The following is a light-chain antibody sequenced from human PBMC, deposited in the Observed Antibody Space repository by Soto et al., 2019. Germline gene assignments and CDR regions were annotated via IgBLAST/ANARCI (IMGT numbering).Light chain of an antibody. CDR1: QSIGSH. CDR3: QQYNNWPPYT. V-gene: IGKV3-15*01. J-gene: IGKJ2*01. CDR2: GAS. Sequence: EIVMTQSPAPLSMSPGERATLSCWASQSIGSHLAWYQQKPGQAPRLLIYGASTRAAGVPARFSGSGAGTDFTLTISSLQSDDFAVYYCQQYNNWPPYTFGQGTKLEIK.